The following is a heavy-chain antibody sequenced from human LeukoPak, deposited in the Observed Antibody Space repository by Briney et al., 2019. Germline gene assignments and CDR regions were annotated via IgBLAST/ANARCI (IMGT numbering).Heavy chain of an antibody. CDR3: AKGLVPAAIGWFDP. J-gene: IGHJ5*02. CDR2: ISWNSGSI. CDR1: GFTFDDYA. V-gene: IGHV3-9*01. Sequence: GRSLRLSCAASGFTFDDYAMHWVRQAPGKGLEWVSGISWNSGSIGYADSVKGRFTISRDNAKNFLYLQMNSLRAEDTALYYCAKGLVPAAIGWFDPWGQGTLVTVSS. D-gene: IGHD2-2*02.